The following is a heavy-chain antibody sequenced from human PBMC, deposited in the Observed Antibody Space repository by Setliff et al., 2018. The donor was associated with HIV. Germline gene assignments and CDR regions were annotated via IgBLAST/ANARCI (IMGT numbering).Heavy chain of an antibody. V-gene: IGHV1-18*01. Sequence: GASVKVSCKTSGYMFIAYGMSWVRRAPGQGLEWMGWIGPYNGRTEYAQEFQGRVSLTIDTSASTAYMELRSLRSDDTAVYYCARDGGPGSAWGDYSYYYTMDVWGKGTTVTVSS. CDR3: ARDGGPGSAWGDYSYYYTMDV. D-gene: IGHD6-19*01. J-gene: IGHJ6*03. CDR2: IGPYNGRT. CDR1: GYMFIAYG.